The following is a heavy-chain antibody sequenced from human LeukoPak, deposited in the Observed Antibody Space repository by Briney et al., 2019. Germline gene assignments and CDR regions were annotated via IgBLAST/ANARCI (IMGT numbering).Heavy chain of an antibody. V-gene: IGHV3-48*01. CDR2: ISSSSSNI. Sequence: PGGSLRLSCAASGFTFSSYSMNWVRQAPGKGLEWVSYISSSSSNIHYAESVQGRFTISRDNAKNSLYLQMNSLRAEDTAVYYCARGGGGIWGQGTMVTVSS. J-gene: IGHJ3*02. CDR3: ARGGGGI. CDR1: GFTFSSYS. D-gene: IGHD3-16*01.